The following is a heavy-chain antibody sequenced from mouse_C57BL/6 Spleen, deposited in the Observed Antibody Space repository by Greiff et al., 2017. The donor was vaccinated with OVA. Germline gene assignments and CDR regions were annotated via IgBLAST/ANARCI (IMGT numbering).Heavy chain of an antibody. CDR3: ARSPYYYGSSPYYFDY. V-gene: IGHV1-18*01. J-gene: IGHJ2*01. Sequence: EVQLQQSGPELVKPGASVKIPCKASGYTFTDYNMDWVKQSHGQSLEWIGDINPNNGGTIYNQKFKGKATLTVDKSSSTAYMELRSLTSEDTAVYYCARSPYYYGSSPYYFDYWGQGTTLTVSS. CDR2: INPNNGGT. CDR1: GYTFTDYN. D-gene: IGHD1-1*01.